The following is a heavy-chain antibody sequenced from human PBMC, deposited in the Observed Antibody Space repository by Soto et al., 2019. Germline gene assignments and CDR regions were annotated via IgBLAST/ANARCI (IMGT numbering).Heavy chain of an antibody. Sequence: LSPTYTVSDGSLSSDYWSWIRQPPGYGLEWIGYIYYSGSSNYNPSLRSRVTMSLDTSKNQFSLKLSSVTAADTAVYYCARPDSGSYWAAFDIWGQGTMVSVSS. J-gene: IGHJ3*02. CDR1: DGSLSSDY. CDR3: ARPDSGSYWAAFDI. D-gene: IGHD1-26*01. V-gene: IGHV4-59*01. CDR2: IYYSGSS.